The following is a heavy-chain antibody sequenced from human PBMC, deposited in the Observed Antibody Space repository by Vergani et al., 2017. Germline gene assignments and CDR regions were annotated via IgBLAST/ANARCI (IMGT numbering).Heavy chain of an antibody. V-gene: IGHV1-69*04. CDR3: ARIRDYDVWSGPKGHWFDP. D-gene: IGHD3-3*01. CDR2: IIPILGIA. CDR1: GGTFSSYA. Sequence: QVQLVQSGAEVKKPGSSVKVSCKASGGTFSSYAISWVRQAPGQGLEWMGRIIPILGIANYAQKFQGRVTITADKSTSTAYMELSSLRSEDTAVYYCARIRDYDVWSGPKGHWFDPWGQGTLVTVSS. J-gene: IGHJ5*02.